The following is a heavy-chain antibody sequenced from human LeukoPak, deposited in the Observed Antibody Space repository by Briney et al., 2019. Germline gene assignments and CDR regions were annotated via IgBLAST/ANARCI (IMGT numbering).Heavy chain of an antibody. CDR2: INPSGGST. CDR1: GYTFTSYY. Sequence: ASVKVSCKASGYTFTSYYMHWVRQAPGQGLEWMGIINPSGGSTSYAQKFQGRVTMTRDMSTSTVYMELSSLRSEDTAVYYCARGVGSSSGDQNWFDPWGQGTLVTVSS. D-gene: IGHD6-13*01. J-gene: IGHJ5*02. V-gene: IGHV1-46*01. CDR3: ARGVGSSSGDQNWFDP.